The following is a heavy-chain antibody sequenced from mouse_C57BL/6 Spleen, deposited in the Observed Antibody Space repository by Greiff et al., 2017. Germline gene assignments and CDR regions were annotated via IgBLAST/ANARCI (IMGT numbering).Heavy chain of an antibody. CDR3: ARGSYEDY. V-gene: IGHV1-82*01. D-gene: IGHD1-1*01. CDR2: IYPGDGDT. CDR1: GYAFTSSW. J-gene: IGHJ4*01. Sequence: QVQLKQSGPELVKPGASVKISCKASGYAFTSSWMNWVKQRPGKGLEWIGRIYPGDGDTNYNGKFKGKATLTADKSSSTAYMQLSSLTSEDSAVYFCARGSYEDYWGKGTSVTVSS.